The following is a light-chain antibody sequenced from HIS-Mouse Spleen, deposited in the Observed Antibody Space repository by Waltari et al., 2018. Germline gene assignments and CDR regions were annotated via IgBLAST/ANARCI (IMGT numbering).Light chain of an antibody. J-gene: IGLJ2*01. CDR1: ALRKKY. V-gene: IGLV3-10*01. CDR2: EDS. CDR3: YSTDSSGNHRV. Sequence: SYELTQPPSVSVSPGQTARSTCSGDALRKKYPYWYQQKSGHAPVLVIYEDSKRTSGIPERFSGSTSGTMASLTISGAQVEDEADYYCYSTDSSGNHRVFGGGTKLTVL.